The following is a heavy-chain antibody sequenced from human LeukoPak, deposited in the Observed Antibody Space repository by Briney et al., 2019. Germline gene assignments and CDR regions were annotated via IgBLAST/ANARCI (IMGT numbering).Heavy chain of an antibody. CDR1: GYTFTSYG. J-gene: IGHJ4*02. D-gene: IGHD3-22*01. CDR3: AREGRRYYDSSGYPDY. V-gene: IGHV1-18*01. CDR2: ISAYNGNT. Sequence: ASVKVSCKASGYTFTSYGISWVRQAPGQGLEWMGWISAYNGNTNYAQKLQGRVTMTTDTSTSTAYMELRSLRSDDTAVYYCAREGRRYYDSSGYPDYWGQGTLVTVSS.